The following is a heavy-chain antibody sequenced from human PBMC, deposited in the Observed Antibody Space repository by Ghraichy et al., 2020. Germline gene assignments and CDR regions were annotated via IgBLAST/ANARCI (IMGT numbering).Heavy chain of an antibody. CDR1: GFTFSDHY. Sequence: GESLNISCAASGFTFSDHYMDWVRQAPGKGLEWVGRTRNKANSYTTEYAASVKGRFTISRDDSKNSLYLQMNSLKTEDTAVYYCARGRHYYDSSGYHPQPYYYMDVWGKGTTVTVSS. V-gene: IGHV3-72*01. CDR3: ARGRHYYDSSGYHPQPYYYMDV. CDR2: TRNKANSYTT. J-gene: IGHJ6*03. D-gene: IGHD3-22*01.